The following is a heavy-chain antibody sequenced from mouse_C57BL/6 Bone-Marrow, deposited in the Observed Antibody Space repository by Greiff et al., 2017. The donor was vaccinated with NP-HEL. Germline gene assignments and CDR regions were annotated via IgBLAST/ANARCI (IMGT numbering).Heavy chain of an antibody. V-gene: IGHV1-15*01. CDR2: IDPETGGT. CDR3: TRRTYYYGSSYYFDD. CDR1: GYTFTDYE. D-gene: IGHD1-1*01. Sequence: QVQLQQSGAELVRPGASVTLSCKASGYTFTDYEMHWVKQTPVHGLEWIGAIDPETGGTAYNQKFKGKAILTADKYSSTAYMELRSLTSEDSAVYYSTRRTYYYGSSYYFDDWGKGTTLTVSS. J-gene: IGHJ2*01.